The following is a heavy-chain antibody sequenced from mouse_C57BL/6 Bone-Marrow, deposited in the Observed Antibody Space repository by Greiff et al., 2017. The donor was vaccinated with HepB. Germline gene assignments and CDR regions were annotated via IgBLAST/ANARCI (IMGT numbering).Heavy chain of an antibody. V-gene: IGHV1-76*01. CDR3: ARGSSYFYWYFDV. Sequence: QVHVKQSGAELVRPGASVKLSCKASGYTFTDYYINWVKQRPGQGLEWIARIYPGSGNTYYNEKFKGKATLTAEKSSSTAYMQLSSLTSEDSAVYFCARGSSYFYWYFDVWGTGTTVTVSS. J-gene: IGHJ1*03. D-gene: IGHD1-1*01. CDR1: GYTFTDYY. CDR2: IYPGSGNT.